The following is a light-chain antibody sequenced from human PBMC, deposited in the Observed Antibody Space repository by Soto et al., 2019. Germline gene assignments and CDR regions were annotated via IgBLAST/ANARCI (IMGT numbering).Light chain of an antibody. J-gene: IGKJ1*01. Sequence: DIQMTQSPSTLSASVGDRVTITCRASQSISSWLAWYQQKPGKAPKLLIYKASSLESGVPSRFSGSGSGTEFTLPISSLQPNDFATYYCQQYNSYSPFGQGTKVEIK. CDR2: KAS. CDR3: QQYNSYSP. CDR1: QSISSW. V-gene: IGKV1-5*03.